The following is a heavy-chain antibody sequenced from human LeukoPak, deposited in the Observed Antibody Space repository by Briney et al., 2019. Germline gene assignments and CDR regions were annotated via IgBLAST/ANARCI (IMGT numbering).Heavy chain of an antibody. CDR2: IYYSGST. V-gene: IGHV4-39*01. D-gene: IGHD3-10*01. Sequence: PSETLSLTCSVSGGSISSSTSYWGWIRQPPGKGLEWIGTIYYSGSTYYNPSLKSRVTISVDTSKNQFSLKLGSVTAADTAVYYCVRQTYGSGSYYNLDCWGQGTLVTVSS. CDR3: VRQTYGSGSYYNLDC. CDR1: GGSISSSTSY. J-gene: IGHJ4*02.